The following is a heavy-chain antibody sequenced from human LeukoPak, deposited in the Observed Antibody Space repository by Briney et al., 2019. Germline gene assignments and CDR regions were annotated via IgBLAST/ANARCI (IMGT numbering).Heavy chain of an antibody. CDR2: INHSGST. CDR1: GGSFSGYY. CDR3: ARDSPGIGADY. V-gene: IGHV4-34*01. J-gene: IGHJ4*02. D-gene: IGHD1-26*01. Sequence: SETLSLTCAVYGGSFSGYYWSWIRQPPGKGLEWIGEINHSGSTNYNPSLKSRVTISVDTSKNQFSLKLSSVTAADTAVYYCARDSPGIGADYWGQGTLVTVSS.